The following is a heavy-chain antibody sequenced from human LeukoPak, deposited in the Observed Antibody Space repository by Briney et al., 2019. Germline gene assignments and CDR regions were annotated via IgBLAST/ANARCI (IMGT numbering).Heavy chain of an antibody. D-gene: IGHD2-21*02. CDR3: AREVTASSFDI. CDR1: GFSFSDYW. CDR2: INQDGSQN. J-gene: IGHJ3*02. V-gene: IGHV3-7*01. Sequence: GGSLRLSCAASGFSFSDYWMSWVRLAPGRGLEWVGNINQDGSQNSSVDSVKGRFTISRDNAKNSLYLQMNSLGAEDTALYYCAREVTASSFDILGQGTMVTVSS.